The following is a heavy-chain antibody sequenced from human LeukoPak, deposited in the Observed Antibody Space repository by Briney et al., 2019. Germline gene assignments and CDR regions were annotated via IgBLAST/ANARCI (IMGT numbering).Heavy chain of an antibody. CDR1: GASISSSTYY. CDR2: MSYRGST. Sequence: SETLSLTCTVSGASISSSTYYWRWTRQPPGKGLEWIGTMSYRGSTYYNPSLRTRVTMSLDTSTTQFSLNMRSVTAADTAFYYCVRSQIPRYTATWRNPLPSHYFDSWGQGILVTVSS. CDR3: VRSQIPRYTATWRNPLPSHYFDS. D-gene: IGHD1-14*01. V-gene: IGHV4-39*01. J-gene: IGHJ4*02.